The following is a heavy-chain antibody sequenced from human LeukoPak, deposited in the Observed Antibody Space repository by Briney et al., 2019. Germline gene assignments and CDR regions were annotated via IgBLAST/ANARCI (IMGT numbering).Heavy chain of an antibody. D-gene: IGHD6-13*01. CDR2: IIPIFGIA. V-gene: IGHV1-69*04. CDR3: ASGREGIAAAVPAEYFQH. Sequence: ASVKVSCKASGGTFSGYAISWVRQAPGQGLEWMGRIIPIFGIANYAQKFQGRVTITADKSTSTAYMELSSLRSEDAAVYCCASGREGIAAAVPAEYFQHWGQGTLVTVSS. CDR1: GGTFSGYA. J-gene: IGHJ1*01.